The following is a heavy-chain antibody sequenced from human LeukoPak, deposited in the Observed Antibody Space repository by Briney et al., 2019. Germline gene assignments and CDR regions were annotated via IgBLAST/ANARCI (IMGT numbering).Heavy chain of an antibody. Sequence: GGSLRLSCAASGFTFRNSAMSWVRQAPGKGLDWVSTLSGSGLTTYYADSVTGRFTIPRDNSKNRLYLQMNSQRAEDTAVYYCAKGIYSSGWSYFDYWGHGTLVTVSS. D-gene: IGHD6-19*01. J-gene: IGHJ4*01. CDR3: AKGIYSSGWSYFDY. CDR1: GFTFRNSA. V-gene: IGHV3-23*01. CDR2: LSGSGLTT.